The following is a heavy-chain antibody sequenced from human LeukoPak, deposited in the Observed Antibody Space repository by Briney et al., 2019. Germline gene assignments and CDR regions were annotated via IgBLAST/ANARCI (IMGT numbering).Heavy chain of an antibody. CDR1: GFTFSDYY. V-gene: IGHV3-11*01. J-gene: IGHJ4*02. D-gene: IGHD5-18*01. CDR3: AREGYSYGQCFDY. Sequence: PGGSLRLTCAASGFTFSDYYMSWIRQAPGKGLEWVSYITGSGTTIYYADSVKGRFTISRDNTKNSLYLQMHSLRAEDTAVYYCAREGYSYGQCFDYWGQGTLVTVSS. CDR2: ITGSGTTI.